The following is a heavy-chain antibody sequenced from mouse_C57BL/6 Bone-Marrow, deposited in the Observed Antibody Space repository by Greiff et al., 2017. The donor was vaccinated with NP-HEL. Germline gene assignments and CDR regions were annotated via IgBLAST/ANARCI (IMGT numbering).Heavy chain of an antibody. CDR2: IFPGDGRT. Sequence: VKLVESGTELVKPGASVKLSCKASDYTFTNYDIHWVRQRPEQGLEWIGWIFPGDGRTEYNERFKGKATLTTDKSSSTAYMQLSRLTSEDSAVYFCGRSPAYGSRWYLDVWGAGTTVTVSS. V-gene: IGHV1S56*01. D-gene: IGHD1-1*01. J-gene: IGHJ1*01. CDR1: DYTFTNYD. CDR3: GRSPAYGSRWYLDV.